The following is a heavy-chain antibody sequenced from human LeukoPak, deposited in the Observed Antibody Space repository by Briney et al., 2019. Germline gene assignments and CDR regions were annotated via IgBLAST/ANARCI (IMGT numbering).Heavy chain of an antibody. D-gene: IGHD5-18*01. Sequence: GGSLRLSCAASGFTFSNAWMNWVRQAPGKGLEWVGRIKSKTDGGTTDYAAPVKGRFTISRDDSKNTLYLQMNSLKTEDTAVYYCTTAQIRRIQLWFELDYFDYWGQGTLVTVSS. J-gene: IGHJ4*02. V-gene: IGHV3-15*07. CDR3: TTAQIRRIQLWFELDYFDY. CDR1: GFTFSNAW. CDR2: IKSKTDGGTT.